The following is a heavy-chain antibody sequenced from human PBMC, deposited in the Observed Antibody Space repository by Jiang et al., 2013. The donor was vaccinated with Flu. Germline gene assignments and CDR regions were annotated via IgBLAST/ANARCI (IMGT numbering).Heavy chain of an antibody. CDR1: GFTFGSYV. CDR3: AKSMAADYYYDNTNYFDS. J-gene: IGHJ4*02. CDR2: ISAGGNKP. Sequence: VQLLESGGGLVQPGGSLRLSCAASGFTFGSYVMTWVRQAPGKGLEWVSLISAGGNKPYYADSVRGRVTISRDNSKNTLYLQMESLRAEDTAVYYCAKSMAADYYYDNTNYFDSWGQGTLVTVSS. V-gene: IGHV3-23*01. D-gene: IGHD3-22*01.